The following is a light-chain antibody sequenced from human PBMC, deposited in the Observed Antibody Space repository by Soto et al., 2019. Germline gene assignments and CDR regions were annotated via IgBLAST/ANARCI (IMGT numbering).Light chain of an antibody. CDR3: STDAGSNVI. CDR2: EVS. CDR1: SSDVGGYNY. V-gene: IGLV2-8*01. Sequence: QSVLTQPPSASGSPGQSVTISCTGTSSDVGGYNYVSWYQQHPGKAPKLMIYEVSKRPSGVPDRFSGSKSGNTASLTVSRPQAKNEADYLCSTDAGSNVIFGTGTKDTGL. J-gene: IGLJ1*01.